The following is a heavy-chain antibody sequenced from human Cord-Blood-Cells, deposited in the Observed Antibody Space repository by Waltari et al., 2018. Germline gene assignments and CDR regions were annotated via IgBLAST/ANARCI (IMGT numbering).Heavy chain of an antibody. CDR1: GYSISSGYY. CDR3: ARGPIQLDY. CDR2: IYHSGRT. Sequence: QVQLQESGPGLVKPSETLSLTCTVSGYSISSGYYWGWIRQPPGKGLEWIGSIYHSGRTDYSPSLKRRVTISVDTSKNQFSLKLSSVTAADTAVYYCARGPIQLDYWGQGTLVTVSS. V-gene: IGHV4-38-2*02. D-gene: IGHD6-6*01. J-gene: IGHJ4*02.